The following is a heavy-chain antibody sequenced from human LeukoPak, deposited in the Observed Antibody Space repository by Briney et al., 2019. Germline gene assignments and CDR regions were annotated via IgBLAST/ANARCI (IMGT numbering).Heavy chain of an antibody. CDR2: INPNTGDT. CDR3: ARSGRGTYYYFDY. J-gene: IGHJ4*02. V-gene: IGHV1-2*02. CDR1: GYTFSEHY. Sequence: ASVKVSCKASGYTFSEHYMYWVRQAPGQGLEWMGWINPNTGDTKYAQKFQGRVTMTRDTSISTAYMELSSLRFDDTAVYYCARSGRGTYYYFDYWGQGTLVTVSS. D-gene: IGHD1-26*01.